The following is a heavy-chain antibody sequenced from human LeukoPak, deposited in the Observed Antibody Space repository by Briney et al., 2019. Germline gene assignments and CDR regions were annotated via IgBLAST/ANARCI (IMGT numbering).Heavy chain of an antibody. V-gene: IGHV3-53*01. Sequence: GGSLRLSCAASGFTVSSNYMSWVRQAPGKGLEWVSVIYSGGSTYYADSVKGRFTISRDNSKNTLYLQMNSLRAEDTAVYYCARSSRRGVYYFDYWGQGTLVTVSS. D-gene: IGHD3-10*01. J-gene: IGHJ4*02. CDR3: ARSSRRGVYYFDY. CDR2: IYSGGST. CDR1: GFTVSSNY.